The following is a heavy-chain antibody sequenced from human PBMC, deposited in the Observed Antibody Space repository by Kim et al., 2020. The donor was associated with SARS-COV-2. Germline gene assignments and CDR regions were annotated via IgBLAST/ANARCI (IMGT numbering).Heavy chain of an antibody. Sequence: GGSLRLSCAASGFTFSSYAMSWVRQAPGKGLEWVSAISGSGGSTYYADSVKGRFTISRDNSKNTLYLQMNSLRAEDTAVYYFAKDLKWLRFSPRHSYYYGMDVWGQGTTVTVSS. J-gene: IGHJ6*02. CDR3: AKDLKWLRFSPRHSYYYGMDV. CDR1: GFTFSSYA. D-gene: IGHD5-12*01. V-gene: IGHV3-23*01. CDR2: ISGSGGST.